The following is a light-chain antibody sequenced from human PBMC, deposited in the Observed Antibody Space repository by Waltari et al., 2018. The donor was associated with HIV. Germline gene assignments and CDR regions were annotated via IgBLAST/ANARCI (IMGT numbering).Light chain of an antibody. CDR2: DVT. CDR3: ASHAGSKDV. J-gene: IGLJ2*01. V-gene: IGLV2-8*01. Sequence: QSALTQPPSASGSPGQSVTISCTGTSSDVGAYNSVPWFHQHPGKAPKLMIYDVTKRPSGVPDRFSGSKSGNTASLTVSGLQAEDEADYYCASHAGSKDVFGGGTRLTVL. CDR1: SSDVGAYNS.